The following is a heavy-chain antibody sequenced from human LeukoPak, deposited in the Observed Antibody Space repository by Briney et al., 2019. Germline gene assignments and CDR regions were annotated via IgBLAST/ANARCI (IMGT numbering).Heavy chain of an antibody. CDR1: GFTFSSYG. Sequence: GRSLRLSCAASGFTFSSYGMHWVRQAPGKGLEWVAVIWYDGSNKYYADSVKGRFTISRDNSKNTLYLQMNSLRAEDTAVNYCARDWSGEFDYWGQGTLVTASS. V-gene: IGHV3-33*01. CDR2: IWYDGSNK. J-gene: IGHJ4*02. CDR3: ARDWSGEFDY. D-gene: IGHD3-10*01.